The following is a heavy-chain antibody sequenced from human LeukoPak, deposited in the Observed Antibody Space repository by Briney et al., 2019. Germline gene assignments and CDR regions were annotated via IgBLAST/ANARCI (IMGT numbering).Heavy chain of an antibody. D-gene: IGHD3-10*01. CDR2: INHSGST. V-gene: IGHV4-34*01. J-gene: IGHJ6*02. CDR1: GGSFSGYY. CDR3: ARFAYYGSGSYYHYYYYGMDV. Sequence: SETLSLTCAVYGGSFSGYYWSWIRQPPGKGLEWIGGINHSGSTNYNPSLKSRVTISVDTSKNQFSLKLSSVTAADTAVYYCARFAYYGSGSYYHYYYYGMDVWGQGTTVTVSS.